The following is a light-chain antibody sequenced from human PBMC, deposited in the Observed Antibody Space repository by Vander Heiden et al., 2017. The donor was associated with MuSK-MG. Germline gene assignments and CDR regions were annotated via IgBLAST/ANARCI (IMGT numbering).Light chain of an antibody. J-gene: IGKJ2*01. Sequence: FQFSPSPSSLSASVGDRVTITCQASQDIRNYLSWYQQKPGKAPKLLIYDAANLEAGVPSRFSGSGSGTDFTFTISSLQPEDIATYYCQHDDDLPYTFGQGTKLEIK. CDR1: QDIRNY. CDR3: QHDDDLPYT. V-gene: IGKV1-33*01. CDR2: DAA.